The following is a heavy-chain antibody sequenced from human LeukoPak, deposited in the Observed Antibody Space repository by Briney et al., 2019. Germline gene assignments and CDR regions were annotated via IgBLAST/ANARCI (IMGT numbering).Heavy chain of an antibody. D-gene: IGHD3-22*01. CDR3: ARNYYDSSGYLIRSYFDY. Sequence: SGPTLVNPTQTPTLTCTFSGFSLSTSGMCVSWIRQPPGKALEWLARIDWDDDKYYSTSLKTRLTISKDTSKNQVVLTMTNMDPVDAATYYCARNYYDSSGYLIRSYFDYWGQGTLVTVSS. J-gene: IGHJ4*02. CDR1: GFSLSTSGMC. V-gene: IGHV2-70*11. CDR2: IDWDDDK.